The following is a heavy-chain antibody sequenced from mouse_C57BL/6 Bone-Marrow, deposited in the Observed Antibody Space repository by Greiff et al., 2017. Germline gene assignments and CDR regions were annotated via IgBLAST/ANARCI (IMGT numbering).Heavy chain of an antibody. CDR3: ARDTTVVGGYFDD. CDR1: GFTFSSYA. D-gene: IGHD1-1*01. V-gene: IGHV5-4*01. CDR2: ISDGGSYT. J-gene: IGHJ1*03. Sequence: DVKLVESGGGLVKPGGSLKLSCAASGFTFSSYAMSWVRQTPEKRLEWVATISDGGSYTYYPDNVKGRFTISRDNAKNNLYLQLSHLKSEDTAMYYCARDTTVVGGYFDDWGTGTTVTVSS.